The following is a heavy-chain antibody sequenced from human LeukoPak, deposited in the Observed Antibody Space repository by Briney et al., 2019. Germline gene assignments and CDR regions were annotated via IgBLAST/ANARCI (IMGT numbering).Heavy chain of an antibody. CDR3: ARRLVGATIF. CDR1: GGSFSGYY. V-gene: IGHV4-34*01. CDR2: INHSGST. Sequence: SETLSLTCAVYGGSFSGYYWSWIRQPPGKGLEWIGEINHSGSTNYNPSLKSRVTISVDTSKNQFSLKLSSVTAADTAVYYCARRLVGATIFGGQGTLVTASS. D-gene: IGHD1-26*01. J-gene: IGHJ4*02.